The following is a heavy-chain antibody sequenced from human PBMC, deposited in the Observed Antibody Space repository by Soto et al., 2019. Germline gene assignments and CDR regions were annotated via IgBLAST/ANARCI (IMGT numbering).Heavy chain of an antibody. CDR3: AQRVTDSPNYSVGWFDP. D-gene: IGHD4-4*01. J-gene: IGHJ5*02. CDR2: IYWDNDK. V-gene: IGHV2-5*02. Sequence: QITLKESGPALMEPTQTLTLTCSLSGLSLSTRGVGVGWLRQAPGKALECLAIIYWDNDKRYNPSRNTRLTITKDTSKNQVVLTMTYREPVDTAICYCAQRVTDSPNYSVGWFDPWGQGTLVTVS. CDR1: GLSLSTRGVG.